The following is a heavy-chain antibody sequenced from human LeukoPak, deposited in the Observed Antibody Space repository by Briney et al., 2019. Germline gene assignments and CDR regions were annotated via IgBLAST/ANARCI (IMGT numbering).Heavy chain of an antibody. J-gene: IGHJ5*02. D-gene: IGHD2-15*01. CDR3: AKGSDKYCTAGSCYGAS. CDR2: ISNGGVAT. CDR1: VFYCRNYA. V-gene: IGHV3-23*01. Sequence: GGSLRLSCAVSVFYCRNYAMTWVAKAPGEGLEWVSGISNGGVATYYAGSVKGRFTVSRDNSKNTLYLQMNSLRADDTAIYYCAKGSDKYCTAGSCYGASWGQGTQVTVSS.